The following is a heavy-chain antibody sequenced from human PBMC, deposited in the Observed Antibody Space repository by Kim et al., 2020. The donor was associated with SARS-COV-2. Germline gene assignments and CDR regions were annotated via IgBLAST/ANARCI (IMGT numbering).Heavy chain of an antibody. CDR3: ARPTSIQLWSIDY. CDR1: GYSFTSYW. D-gene: IGHD5-18*01. J-gene: IGHJ4*02. V-gene: IGHV5-51*01. CDR2: IYPGDSDT. Sequence: GESLKISCKGSGYSFTSYWIGWVRQMPGKGLEWMGIIYPGDSDTRYSPSFQGQVTISADKSISTAYLQWSSLKASDIAMYYCARPTSIQLWSIDYWGQGTLVTVSS.